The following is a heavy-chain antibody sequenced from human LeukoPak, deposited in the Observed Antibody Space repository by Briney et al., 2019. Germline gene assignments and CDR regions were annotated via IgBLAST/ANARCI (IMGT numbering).Heavy chain of an antibody. CDR2: INPNRGGT. Sequence: ASVKVSCKASGYTFTGHYMHRVRQAPGQGLEWMGWINPNRGGTKYAQRFQGRVTMTRDTSISTAYMELSRLRSDDTAVYYCARARVYDILTGYLYGMDVWGQGTTVTVSS. V-gene: IGHV1-2*02. CDR1: GYTFTGHY. D-gene: IGHD3-9*01. J-gene: IGHJ6*02. CDR3: ARARVYDILTGYLYGMDV.